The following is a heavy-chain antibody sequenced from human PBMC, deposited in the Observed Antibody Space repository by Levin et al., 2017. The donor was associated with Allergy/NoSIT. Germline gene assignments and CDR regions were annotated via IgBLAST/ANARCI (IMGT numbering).Heavy chain of an antibody. CDR2: IKSKADDGTT. CDR1: GFTFSNAW. D-gene: IGHD6-13*01. V-gene: IGHV3-15*01. J-gene: IGHJ4*02. Sequence: PGGSLRLSCAASGFTFSNAWMSWARQAPGKGLEWVGRIKSKADDGTTEYAAPVKGRFTISRDDSKNVLYLQMNSLKTEDTAVYYCTTYSSSWYYFDYWGQGTLVTVSS. CDR3: TTYSSSWYYFDY.